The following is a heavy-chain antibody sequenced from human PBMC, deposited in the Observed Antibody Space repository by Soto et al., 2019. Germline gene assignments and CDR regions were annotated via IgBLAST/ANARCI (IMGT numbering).Heavy chain of an antibody. V-gene: IGHV4-59*01. CDR1: GGSISSYY. CDR3: ARVPXGARGYRGYDRVSAFDI. CDR2: IYYSGST. D-gene: IGHD5-12*01. J-gene: IGHJ3*02. Sequence: SETLSLTCTVSGGSISSYYWSWIRQPPGKGLEWIGYIYYSGSTNYNPSLKSRVTISVDTSKNQFSLKLSSVTAADTAVYYCARVPXGARGYRGYDRVSAFDIWGQGTMVTVSS.